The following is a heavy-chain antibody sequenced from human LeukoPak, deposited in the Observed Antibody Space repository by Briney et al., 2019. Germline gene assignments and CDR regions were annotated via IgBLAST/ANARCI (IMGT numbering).Heavy chain of an antibody. V-gene: IGHV1-69*04. Sequence: ASVKVSCKASGGTFSSYAISWVRQAPGQGLEWMGRIIPILGIANYAQKSQGGVTITADKSTSTAYMELSSLRSEDTAVYYCADTRDGYNYSYWGQGTLVTVSS. D-gene: IGHD5-12*01. CDR1: GGTFSSYA. CDR2: IIPILGIA. J-gene: IGHJ4*02. CDR3: ADTRDGYNYSY.